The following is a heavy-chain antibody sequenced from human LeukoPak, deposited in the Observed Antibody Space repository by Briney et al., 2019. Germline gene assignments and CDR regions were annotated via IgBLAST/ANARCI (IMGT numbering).Heavy chain of an antibody. CDR1: GFTFSSYS. J-gene: IGHJ4*02. CDR2: ISSSSSHI. CDR3: ARGDGGYPPGPFDY. V-gene: IGHV3-21*01. D-gene: IGHD4-23*01. Sequence: GGSLRLSCAASGFTFSSYSMNWVRQAPGKGLEWVSSISSSSSHIYYADSVKGRFTISRDNAKNSLYLQMNSLRAEDTAVYYCARGDGGYPPGPFDYWGQGTLVTVSS.